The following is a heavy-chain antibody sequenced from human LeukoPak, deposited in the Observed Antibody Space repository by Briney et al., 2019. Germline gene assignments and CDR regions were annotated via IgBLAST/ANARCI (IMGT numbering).Heavy chain of an antibody. J-gene: IGHJ4*02. CDR2: INPSGGTT. CDR1: GYTFTSYY. V-gene: IGHV1-46*01. CDR3: ARAPRGYCSGGSCFDY. D-gene: IGHD2-15*01. Sequence: GASVKVSCKASGYTFTSYYIHWVRQAPGQGLEWMGIINPSGGTTSYALKFQGRVTMTRDTSTSTVYMELSRLRSDDTAVYYCARAPRGYCSGGSCFDYWGQGILVTVSS.